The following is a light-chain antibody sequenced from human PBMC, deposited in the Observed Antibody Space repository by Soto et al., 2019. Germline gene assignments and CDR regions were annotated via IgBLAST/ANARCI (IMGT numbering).Light chain of an antibody. CDR1: SSNIGAGYD. V-gene: IGLV1-40*01. CDR3: QSYDSSLSGSV. J-gene: IGLJ2*01. CDR2: GNS. Sequence: QSVLTQPPSVSGAPGQRVTISCTGSSSNIGAGYDVHWYQQLPGTAPKLLIYGNSNRPSGVPDRFSGSKSGTSASLAITRLQAEDEAEYYCQSYDSSLSGSVFGGGTKVTVL.